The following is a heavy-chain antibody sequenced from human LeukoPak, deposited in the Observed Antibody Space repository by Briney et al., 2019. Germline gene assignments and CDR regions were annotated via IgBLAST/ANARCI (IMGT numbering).Heavy chain of an antibody. V-gene: IGHV4-59*01. CDR2: IYYSGST. CDR3: VRGSGGQQRLDY. D-gene: IGHD6-25*01. J-gene: IGHJ4*02. Sequence: SETLSLTCTVSGGSISSYYWSWIRQPPGKGLEWIGYIYYSGSTNYNPSLKSRVTISVDTSKNQFSLKLSSVTAADTAVYFCVRGSGGQQRLDYWGQGTLVTVFS. CDR1: GGSISSYY.